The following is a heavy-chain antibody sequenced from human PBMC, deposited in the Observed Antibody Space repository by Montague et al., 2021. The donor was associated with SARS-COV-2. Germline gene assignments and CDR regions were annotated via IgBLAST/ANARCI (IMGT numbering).Heavy chain of an antibody. D-gene: IGHD1-26*01. Sequence: SETLSLTCTVSGGSISSSSYYWSWIRQPPGKGLEWIGSIYYSGSTYYNPSLKSRVTISVDTSKNQFSLKLSSVTAADTAVYYCARHFFSAGAEEAGWFDPWGQGTLVTVSS. CDR2: IYYSGST. CDR3: ARHFFSAGAEEAGWFDP. V-gene: IGHV4-39*01. J-gene: IGHJ5*02. CDR1: GGSISSSSYY.